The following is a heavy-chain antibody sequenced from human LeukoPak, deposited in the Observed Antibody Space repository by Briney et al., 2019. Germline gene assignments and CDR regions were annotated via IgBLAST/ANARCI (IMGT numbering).Heavy chain of an antibody. V-gene: IGHV4-59*12. CDR1: GGSITNYY. CDR2: ISYSGST. Sequence: PSETLSLTCTVSGGSITNYYWMWIRQPPGKGLEWIGHISYSGSTKYNPSLNSRITMSVDTSKNQFSLKLSSVTAADTAVYYCARYITGTTRAFDIWGQGTLVTVSS. CDR3: ARYITGTTRAFDI. D-gene: IGHD1-20*01. J-gene: IGHJ3*02.